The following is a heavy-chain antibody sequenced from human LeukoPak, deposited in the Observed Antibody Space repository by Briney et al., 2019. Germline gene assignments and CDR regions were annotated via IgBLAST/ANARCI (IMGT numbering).Heavy chain of an antibody. CDR3: ARDRWGKSSSPLGYYYYGMDV. V-gene: IGHV3-48*04. CDR2: ISSSSSTI. Sequence: GGSLRLSCAASGFTFSSYSMNWVRQAPGKGLEWVSYISSSSSTIYYADSVKGRFTISRDNAKNSLYLQMNSLRAEDTAVYYCARDRWGKSSSPLGYYYYGMDVWGQGTTVTVSS. D-gene: IGHD6-13*01. J-gene: IGHJ6*02. CDR1: GFTFSSYS.